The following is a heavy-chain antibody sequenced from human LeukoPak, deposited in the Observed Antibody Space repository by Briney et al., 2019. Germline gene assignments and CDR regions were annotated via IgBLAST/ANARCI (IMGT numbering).Heavy chain of an antibody. Sequence: GGSLRLSCAASGFTLSSYWMHWVRQAPGKGLEWVSYISSSGSTIYYADSVKGRFTISRDNAKNSLYLQMNSLRAEDTAIYYCAKEAVDTGLGYWGQGTLVTVSS. D-gene: IGHD5-18*01. J-gene: IGHJ4*02. V-gene: IGHV3-48*03. CDR1: GFTLSSYW. CDR3: AKEAVDTGLGY. CDR2: ISSSGSTI.